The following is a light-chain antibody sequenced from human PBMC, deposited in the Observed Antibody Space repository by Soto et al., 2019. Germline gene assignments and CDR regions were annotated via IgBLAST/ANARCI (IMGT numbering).Light chain of an antibody. CDR3: AAWDDRLSGWV. CDR2: RNN. Sequence: QSVLTQPPSASGTPGQRVTISCSGSSSNIGSNYVYWYQQLPGTAPKLLIYRNNEWPSGVPDRFSGSKSGTSASLAISGLRSEDEADYYCAAWDDRLSGWVFGGGTQLTVL. V-gene: IGLV1-47*01. CDR1: SSNIGSNY. J-gene: IGLJ3*02.